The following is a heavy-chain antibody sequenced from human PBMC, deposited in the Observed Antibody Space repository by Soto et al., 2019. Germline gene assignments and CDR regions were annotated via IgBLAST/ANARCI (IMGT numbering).Heavy chain of an antibody. J-gene: IGHJ6*02. V-gene: IGHV3-48*02. CDR3: ARSFSLATGSYALANTLIVLPPNYYYYGMDV. Sequence: GGSLRLSCAASGFTFSSYSMNWVRQAPGKGLEWVSYISSSSSTIYYADSVKGRFTISRDNAKNSLYLQMNSLRDEDTAVYYCARSFSLATGSYALANTLIVLPPNYYYYGMDVWGQGTTVTVSS. D-gene: IGHD3-16*01. CDR1: GFTFSSYS. CDR2: ISSSSSTI.